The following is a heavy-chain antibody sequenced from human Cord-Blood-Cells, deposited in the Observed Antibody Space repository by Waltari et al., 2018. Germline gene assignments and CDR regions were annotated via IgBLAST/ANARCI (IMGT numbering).Heavy chain of an antibody. J-gene: IGHJ3*02. Sequence: QVQLQESGPGLVKPSETLSFTCTVSGGSISSYYWSWIRQPPGKGLEWIGYIYYSGSTNYNPSLKSRVTISVDTSKNQFSLKLSSVTAADTAVYYCARAPGYSNDAFDIWGQGTMVTVSS. V-gene: IGHV4-59*01. CDR2: IYYSGST. CDR3: ARAPGYSNDAFDI. CDR1: GGSISSYY. D-gene: IGHD4-4*01.